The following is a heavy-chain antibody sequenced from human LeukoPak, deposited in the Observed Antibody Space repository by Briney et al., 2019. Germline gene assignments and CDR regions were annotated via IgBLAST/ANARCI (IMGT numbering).Heavy chain of an antibody. Sequence: GASVKVSCKASGYTFTSYDINWVRQATGQGLEWMGWMNPNSGNAGYAQKFQGRVTMTRNTSISTAYMELSSLRSEDTAVYYCAREYGSSAFAFDIWGQGTMVTVSS. D-gene: IGHD2-2*01. CDR3: AREYGSSAFAFDI. J-gene: IGHJ3*02. CDR2: MNPNSGNA. V-gene: IGHV1-8*01. CDR1: GYTFTSYD.